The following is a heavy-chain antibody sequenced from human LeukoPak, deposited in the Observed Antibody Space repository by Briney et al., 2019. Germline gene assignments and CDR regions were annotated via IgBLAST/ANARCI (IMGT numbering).Heavy chain of an antibody. D-gene: IGHD3-22*01. J-gene: IGHJ4*02. V-gene: IGHV3-23*01. CDR2: ISGSGGST. CDR1: GFTFSSYA. Sequence: SGGSLRLSCAASGFTFSSYAMSWVRQAPGKGLEWVSAISGSGGSTYYADSVKGRFTISRDNSKNTLYLQMNSLRAEDTAVYYCARGPNYYDSSGSFDYWGQGTLVTVSS. CDR3: ARGPNYYDSSGSFDY.